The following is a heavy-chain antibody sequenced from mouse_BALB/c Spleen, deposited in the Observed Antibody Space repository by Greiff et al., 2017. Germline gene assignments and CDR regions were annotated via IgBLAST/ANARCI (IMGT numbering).Heavy chain of an antibody. Sequence: EVKVVESGGGLVQPGGSRKLSCAASGFTFSSFGMHWVRQAPEKGLEWVAYISSGSSTIYYADTVKGRFTISRDNPKNTLFLQMTSLRSEDTAMYYCARSNYSSAWFAYWGQGTLVTVSA. CDR1: GFTFSSFG. J-gene: IGHJ3*01. D-gene: IGHD2-12*01. V-gene: IGHV5-17*02. CDR3: ARSNYSSAWFAY. CDR2: ISSGSSTI.